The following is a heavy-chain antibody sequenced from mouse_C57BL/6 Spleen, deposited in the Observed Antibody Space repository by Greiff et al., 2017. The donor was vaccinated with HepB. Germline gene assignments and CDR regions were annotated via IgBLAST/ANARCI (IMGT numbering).Heavy chain of an antibody. V-gene: IGHV1-54*01. CDR3: AKGARDYLDY. CDR2: INPGGGGT. D-gene: IGHD3-3*01. CDR1: GYAFTNYL. J-gene: IGHJ2*01. Sequence: QVQLQQSGAELVRPGTSVKVSCKASGYAFTNYLIEWVKQRPGQGLEWIGVINPGGGGTSYNEKLKGKATLTADKSSSTAYMQLSSLTSEDSAVYSCAKGARDYLDYWGQGTTLTVSS.